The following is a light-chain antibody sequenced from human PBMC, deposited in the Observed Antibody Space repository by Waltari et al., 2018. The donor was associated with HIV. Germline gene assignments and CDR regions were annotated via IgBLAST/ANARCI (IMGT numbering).Light chain of an antibody. J-gene: IGLJ2*01. V-gene: IGLV1-44*01. CDR1: SSNIGKNP. CDR3: AAWDDSLDGHVL. Sequence: QSVLTQPPSASGTPGQRVTISCSGSSSNIGKNPVNWYQQLPGTAPKLLIYSGNQRPSGVPDRCSGPKSGTSAALAISGLQSEDEADYFCAAWDDSLDGHVLFGGGTKLTVL. CDR2: SGN.